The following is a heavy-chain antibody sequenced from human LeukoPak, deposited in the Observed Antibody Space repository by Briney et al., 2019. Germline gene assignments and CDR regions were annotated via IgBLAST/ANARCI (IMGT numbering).Heavy chain of an antibody. D-gene: IGHD4-17*01. CDR2: IGTAGDT. V-gene: IGHV3-13*01. CDR1: GFTFSSYD. Sequence: GGSLRLSCAASGFTFSSYDMHWVRQATGKGLEWVSAIGTAGDTYYPGSVKGRFTISRENAKNSLYLQMNSLRAGDTAMYYCARDSDAYGDYGAGAFDIWGQGTMVTVSS. J-gene: IGHJ3*02. CDR3: ARDSDAYGDYGAGAFDI.